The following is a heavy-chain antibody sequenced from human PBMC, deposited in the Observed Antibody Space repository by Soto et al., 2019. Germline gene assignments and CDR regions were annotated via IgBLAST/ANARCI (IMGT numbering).Heavy chain of an antibody. V-gene: IGHV2-70*11. CDR2: IDWDDDK. CDR3: ARIRDYYDSSGYPDY. J-gene: IGHJ4*02. Sequence: SGPTLVNPTQTLTLTCTFSGFSLSTSGMCVSWIRQPPGKALEWLARIDWDDDKYYSTSLKTRLTISKDTSKNQVVLTMTNMDPVDTATYCCARIRDYYDSSGYPDYWGQGTLVTVSS. D-gene: IGHD3-22*01. CDR1: GFSLSTSGMC.